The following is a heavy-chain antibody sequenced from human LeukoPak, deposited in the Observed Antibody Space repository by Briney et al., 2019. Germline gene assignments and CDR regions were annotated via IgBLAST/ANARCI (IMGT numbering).Heavy chain of an antibody. V-gene: IGHV3-23*01. J-gene: IGHJ5*02. D-gene: IGHD6-13*01. CDR2: ISGSGGST. CDR3: TTDRSSSSWYDN. CDR1: GFTFSSYA. Sequence: GGSLRLSCAASGFTFSSYAMSWVRQAPGKGLEWASAISGSGGSTYYADSVKGRFTISRDNSKNTLYLQMNSLKTEDTAVYYCTTDRSSSSWYDNWGQGTLVTVSS.